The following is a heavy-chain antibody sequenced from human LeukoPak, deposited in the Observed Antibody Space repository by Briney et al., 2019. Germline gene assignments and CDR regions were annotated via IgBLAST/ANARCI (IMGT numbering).Heavy chain of an antibody. CDR3: ARDKSGSYYGAGWFDP. CDR2: IYSGGST. Sequence: GGSLRLSCAASGFTVSSNYMSWVRQAPGKGLEWVSVIYSGGSTYYADPVKGRFTISRDNSKNTLYLQMNSLRAEDTAVYYCARDKSGSYYGAGWFDPWGQGTLVTVSS. V-gene: IGHV3-53*01. J-gene: IGHJ5*02. D-gene: IGHD1-26*01. CDR1: GFTVSSNY.